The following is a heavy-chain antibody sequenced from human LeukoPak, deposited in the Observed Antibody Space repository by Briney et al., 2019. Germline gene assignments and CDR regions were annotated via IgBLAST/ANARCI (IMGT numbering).Heavy chain of an antibody. CDR1: GFTFSSYG. CDR3: AKASSSLDAFDI. CDR2: MRYDGSNK. J-gene: IGHJ3*02. V-gene: IGHV3-30*02. D-gene: IGHD6-13*01. Sequence: GGSLRLSCAASGFTFSSYGMHWVRQAPGKGLEWVAFMRYDGSNKYYADSVKGRFTISRDNAKNSLYLQMNSLRAEDTALYYCAKASSSLDAFDIWGQGTMVTVSS.